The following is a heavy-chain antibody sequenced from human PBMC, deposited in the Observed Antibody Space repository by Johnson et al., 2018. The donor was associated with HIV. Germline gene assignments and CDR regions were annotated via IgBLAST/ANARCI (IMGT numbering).Heavy chain of an antibody. CDR1: GFTFSSYA. CDR2: ISYDGSNK. V-gene: IGHV3-30*04. Sequence: QVQLVESGGGVVQPGRSLRLSCAASGFTFSSYAMHWVRQAPGKGLEWVAVISYDGSNKYYADSVKGRFTISRDNSKNTLYLQMNSLRAEDTAVYYCAKSPFTMVRGLAGDAFDIWGQGTMVTVSS. CDR3: AKSPFTMVRGLAGDAFDI. D-gene: IGHD3-10*01. J-gene: IGHJ3*02.